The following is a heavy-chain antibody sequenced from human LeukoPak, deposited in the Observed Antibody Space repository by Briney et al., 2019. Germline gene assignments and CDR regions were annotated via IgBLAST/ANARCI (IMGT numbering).Heavy chain of an antibody. CDR2: IKRKTDGGTT. CDR3: TTEEQLWFGELPIRNFDY. J-gene: IGHJ4*02. D-gene: IGHD3-10*01. V-gene: IGHV3-15*01. Sequence: GGSLRLSCAASGFTFSNAWMSWVRQAPGKGLEWVGRIKRKTDGGTTDYAAPVKGRFTISRDDSKNTLYLQMNSLKTEDTAVYYCTTEEQLWFGELPIRNFDYWGQGTLVTVSS. CDR1: GFTFSNAW.